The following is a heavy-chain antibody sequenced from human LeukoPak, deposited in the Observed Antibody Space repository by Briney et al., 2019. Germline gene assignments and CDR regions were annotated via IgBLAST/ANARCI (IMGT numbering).Heavy chain of an antibody. D-gene: IGHD3-3*01. CDR1: GYSISSGYY. J-gene: IGHJ4*02. CDR2: IYQSGTT. Sequence: SETLSLTCSVSGYSISSGYYWGWIRQPPGKGLEWIGSIYQSGTTSYNPSLKSRVTISVDTSKNQFSLKLSSVTAADTAVYYCASGIFGVALFDYWGQGTLVTVSS. V-gene: IGHV4-38-2*02. CDR3: ASGIFGVALFDY.